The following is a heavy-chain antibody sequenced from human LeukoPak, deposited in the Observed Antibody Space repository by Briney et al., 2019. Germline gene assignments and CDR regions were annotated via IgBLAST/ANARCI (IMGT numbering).Heavy chain of an antibody. CDR3: ARDSRIQYGSGSYWGFDY. J-gene: IGHJ4*02. V-gene: IGHV3-7*03. CDR1: GFIFSNYW. CDR2: IKQDGSDK. Sequence: TGGSLRLSCAASGFIFSNYWMSWVRQAPGKGPEWVADIKQDGSDKYYVGSVKGRFTISRDNAKNSLYLQMTSLRAEDTAVYYCARDSRIQYGSGSYWGFDYWGQGILVTVSS. D-gene: IGHD3-10*01.